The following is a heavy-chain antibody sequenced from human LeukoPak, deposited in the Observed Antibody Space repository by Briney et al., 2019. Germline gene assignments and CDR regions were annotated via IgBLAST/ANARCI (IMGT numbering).Heavy chain of an antibody. CDR3: ARDDTAVAAIDY. J-gene: IGHJ4*02. CDR1: GFTFSSYS. D-gene: IGHD6-19*01. CDR2: ISSSSSYI. V-gene: IGHV3-21*01. Sequence: PGGSLRLSCAASGFTFSSYSMNWVRQAPGKGLEWVSSISSSSSYIYYADSVKGRFTISRDNAKNSLYLQMNSLRAEDTAVYYCARDDTAVAAIDYWGQGTLVTVSS.